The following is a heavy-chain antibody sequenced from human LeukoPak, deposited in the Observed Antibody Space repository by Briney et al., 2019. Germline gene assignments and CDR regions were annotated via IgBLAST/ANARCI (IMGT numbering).Heavy chain of an antibody. CDR2: ISGSGGST. J-gene: IGHJ4*02. CDR3: AKPTTVTDNFDY. V-gene: IGHV3-23*01. CDR1: GFTFSSYA. D-gene: IGHD4-17*01. Sequence: GGSLRLSCAAPGFTFSSYAMSWVRQAPGKGLEWVSAISGSGGSTYYADSVKGRFTISRDNSKNTLYLQMNSLRAEDTAVYYCAKPTTVTDNFDYWGQGTLVTVSS.